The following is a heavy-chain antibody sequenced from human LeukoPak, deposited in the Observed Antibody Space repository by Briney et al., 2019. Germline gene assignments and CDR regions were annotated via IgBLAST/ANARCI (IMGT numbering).Heavy chain of an antibody. Sequence: GGSLRLSCAASGFTFSSYGMHWVRQAPGKGLEWVAAISYDGSNKYYADSVKGRFTISRDNSKNTLYLQMNSLRAEDTAVYYCAKFGGYCSGGSCYLDYWGQGTLVTVSS. J-gene: IGHJ4*02. D-gene: IGHD2-15*01. CDR3: AKFGGYCSGGSCYLDY. CDR1: GFTFSSYG. V-gene: IGHV3-30*18. CDR2: ISYDGSNK.